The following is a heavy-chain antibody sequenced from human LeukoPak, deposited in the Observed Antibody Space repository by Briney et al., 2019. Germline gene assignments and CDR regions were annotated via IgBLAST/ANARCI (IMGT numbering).Heavy chain of an antibody. CDR1: GFTFSSYW. CDR2: INRDGSTT. D-gene: IGHD3-10*01. J-gene: IGHJ4*02. CDR3: ARDKKSGESSEIDY. V-gene: IGHV3-74*03. Sequence: GGSLRLSCAASGFTFSSYWMHWARQAPGKGLVWVSRINRDGSTTKYADSVKGRFTVSRDNAKNTLNLQMNSLRAEDTAVYCARDKKSGESSEIDYWGQGTLVTVSS.